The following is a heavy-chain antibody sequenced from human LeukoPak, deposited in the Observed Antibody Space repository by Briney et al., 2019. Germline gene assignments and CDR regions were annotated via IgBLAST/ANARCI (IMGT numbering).Heavy chain of an antibody. J-gene: IGHJ6*02. Sequence: SETLSLTCTVSGGSISSSSYYWGWIRQPPGKGLEWIGSIYYSGSTYYNPSLKSRVTISVDTSKNQFSLKLSSVTAADTAVYYCARLYNWNDAYGMDVWAKGPRSPSP. CDR2: IYYSGST. V-gene: IGHV4-39*01. CDR1: GGSISSSSYY. D-gene: IGHD1-1*01. CDR3: ARLYNWNDAYGMDV.